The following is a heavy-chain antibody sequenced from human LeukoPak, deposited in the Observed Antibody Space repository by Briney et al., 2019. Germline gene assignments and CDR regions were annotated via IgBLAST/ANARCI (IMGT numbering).Heavy chain of an antibody. V-gene: IGHV3-23*01. J-gene: IGHJ5*02. CDR2: ISGSGGTT. CDR3: AKDRGQSSGWFP. D-gene: IGHD6-19*01. CDR1: GFTFSSYA. Sequence: PGGSLRLSCAASGFTFSSYAMSWVRQAPGKGLEWVSAISGSGGTTYYADSVKGRFTISRDNSRNTLYLQMNSLRAEDTAVYYCAKDRGQSSGWFPWGQGTLVTVFS.